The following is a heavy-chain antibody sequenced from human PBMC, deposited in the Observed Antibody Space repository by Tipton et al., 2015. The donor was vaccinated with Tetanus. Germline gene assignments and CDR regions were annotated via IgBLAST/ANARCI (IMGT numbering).Heavy chain of an antibody. CDR3: ARRGDYVFYYESSGYLWGAAFDI. V-gene: IGHV4-30-2*03. CDR2: ISNSGTS. Sequence: TLSLTCNVSGALITTGGYSWGWIRQPPGQGLEWLASISNSGTSYNNPSFRSRVTISVDTSKNQFSLKLNSVTAADTAVYYCARRGDYVFYYESSGYLWGAAFDIWGQGTMVSVSA. D-gene: IGHD3-22*01. J-gene: IGHJ3*02. CDR1: GALITTGGYS.